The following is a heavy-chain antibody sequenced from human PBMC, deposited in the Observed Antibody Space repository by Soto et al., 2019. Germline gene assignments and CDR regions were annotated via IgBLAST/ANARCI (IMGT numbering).Heavy chain of an antibody. V-gene: IGHV5-51*01. D-gene: IGHD2-2*01. Sequence: GESLKISCKGSGYSFVSYWIAWVRQKPGKGLEWMGTIYPADSDTRYSPSFQGQVTISVDLSIRTAYLQWSSLRASDTAMYFCARGRYSCSSTTCSRWFYPWGQGTPVPVSS. J-gene: IGHJ5*02. CDR2: IYPADSDT. CDR1: GYSFVSYW. CDR3: ARGRYSCSSTTCSRWFYP.